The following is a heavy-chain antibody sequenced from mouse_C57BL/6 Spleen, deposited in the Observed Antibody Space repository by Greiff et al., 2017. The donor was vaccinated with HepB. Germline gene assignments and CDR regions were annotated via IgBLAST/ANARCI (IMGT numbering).Heavy chain of an antibody. V-gene: IGHV1-5*01. CDR2: IYPGNSDT. D-gene: IGHD1-1*01. Sequence: EVQLQQSGTVLARPGASVKMSCKTSGYTFTSYWMHWVKQRPGQRLEWIGAIYPGNSDTSYNQKFKGKAKLTAVTSASTAYMELSSLTNEDSAVYYCNYGSSYYFDYWGQGTTLTVSS. CDR1: GYTFTSYW. J-gene: IGHJ2*01. CDR3: NYGSSYYFDY.